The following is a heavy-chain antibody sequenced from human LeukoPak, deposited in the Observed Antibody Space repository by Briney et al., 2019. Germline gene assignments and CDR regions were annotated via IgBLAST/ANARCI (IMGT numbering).Heavy chain of an antibody. CDR3: ARDGRRGPDCYAGGCYFVPGQ. CDR1: GFTVSGNY. CDR2: IYTGGNT. D-gene: IGHD2-21*02. Sequence: GASLRLSCAASGFTVSGNYMSWVRQAPGRGLEWVSVIYTGGNTYYADSVKGRFTISRDSSKNTLYLQMNSLRGEDTAVYYCARDGRRGPDCYAGGCYFVPGQWGQGTVVTVSS. J-gene: IGHJ4*02. V-gene: IGHV3-66*01.